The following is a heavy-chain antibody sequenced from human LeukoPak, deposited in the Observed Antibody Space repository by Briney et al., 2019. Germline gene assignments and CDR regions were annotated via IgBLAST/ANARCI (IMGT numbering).Heavy chain of an antibody. D-gene: IGHD1-26*01. CDR1: GGSISSSSYY. J-gene: IGHJ6*03. Sequence: SETLSLTCTVSGGSISSSSYYWGWIRQPPGKGLEWIGSIYYSGSTYYNPSLKSRVTISVDTSKNQFSLKLSSVTAADTAVYYCATRKDSGSYFLYYYMDVWGKGTTVTISS. CDR2: IYYSGST. V-gene: IGHV4-39*01. CDR3: ATRKDSGSYFLYYYMDV.